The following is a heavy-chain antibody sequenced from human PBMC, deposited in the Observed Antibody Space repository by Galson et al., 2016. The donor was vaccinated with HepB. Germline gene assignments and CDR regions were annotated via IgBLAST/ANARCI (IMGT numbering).Heavy chain of an antibody. CDR2: INGDGSST. Sequence: SLRLSCAASGWMHWVRQAPGKGLVWVSRINGDGSSTSYADSVKGRFTISRDNLENTLYLQMIRLRAEDTAIYFCAKDLRPGSYSSSSPWFDPWGQGTLVSVTS. J-gene: IGHJ5*02. D-gene: IGHD6-6*01. V-gene: IGHV3-74*01. CDR3: AKDLRPGSYSSSSPWFDP. CDR1: GW.